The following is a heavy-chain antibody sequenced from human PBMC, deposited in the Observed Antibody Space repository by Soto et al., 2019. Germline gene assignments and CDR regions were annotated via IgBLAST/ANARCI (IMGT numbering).Heavy chain of an antibody. CDR3: ARVSREYSSSWYLDY. Sequence: EVQLVESGGGLVQPGGSLRLSCAASGFTVSSNYMSWVRQAPGKGLEWVSVIYSGGSTYYADSVKGRFTISRHNSKNTLYLQMNSLRAEDTAVYYCARVSREYSSSWYLDYWGQGTLVTVSS. D-gene: IGHD6-13*01. CDR1: GFTVSSNY. CDR2: IYSGGST. J-gene: IGHJ4*02. V-gene: IGHV3-53*04.